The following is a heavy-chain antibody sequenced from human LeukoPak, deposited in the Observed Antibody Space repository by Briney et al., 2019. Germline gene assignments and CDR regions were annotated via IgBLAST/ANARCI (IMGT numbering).Heavy chain of an antibody. D-gene: IGHD6-13*01. CDR1: GYTFTGYY. J-gene: IGHJ5*02. CDR3: ARGGTAADPYNWFDP. V-gene: IGHV1-2*02. CDR2: INPNSGGT. Sequence: ASVKVSCKASGYTFTGYYMHWVRQAPGQGLEWMGWINPNSGGTNYAQKFQGRVTMTRDTSISTAYMELSRLRSDDTAVYYCARGGTAADPYNWFDPWGQGTLVTVSS.